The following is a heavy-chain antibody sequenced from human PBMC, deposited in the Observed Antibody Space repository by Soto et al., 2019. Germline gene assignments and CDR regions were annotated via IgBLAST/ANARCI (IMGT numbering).Heavy chain of an antibody. J-gene: IGHJ4*02. D-gene: IGHD3-16*01. CDR1: EFTFSSYA. Sequence: QVQLVESGGGVVQPGRSLRLSCAASEFTFSSYAMHWVRQAPGKGLEWVAVISYDGRNKYYADSVKGRFTISRDNSKNTLYLHMHSVSAEDTAVYDGERDLGAVAGEYWGQGTLVTVSS. CDR2: ISYDGRNK. CDR3: ERDLGAVAGEY. V-gene: IGHV3-30-3*01.